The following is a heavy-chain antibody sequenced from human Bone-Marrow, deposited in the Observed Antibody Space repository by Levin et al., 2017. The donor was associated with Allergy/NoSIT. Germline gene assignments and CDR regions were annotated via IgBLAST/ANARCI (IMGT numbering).Heavy chain of an antibody. CDR2: IYSTATT. CDR1: GVSINNYF. D-gene: IGHD6-19*01. CDR3: ARAGDWESSVWYGNKDYAMDV. V-gene: IGHV4-59*01. J-gene: IGHJ6*02. Sequence: ASETLSLTCNVSGVSINNYFWTWIRQPPGKGLEWIGYIYSTATTSYNPPLKSRFTMSIDTSKHQLALKWSSVTAAETAEYYCARAGDWESSVWYGNKDYAMDVWGQGTTVTVSS.